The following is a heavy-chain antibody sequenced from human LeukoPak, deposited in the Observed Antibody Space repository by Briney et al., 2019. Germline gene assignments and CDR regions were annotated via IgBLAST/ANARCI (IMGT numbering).Heavy chain of an antibody. J-gene: IGHJ4*02. CDR2: INPNSGGT. CDR3: ARAKTAAGHFDY. D-gene: IGHD6-13*01. Sequence: ASVKVSCKASEYTSTGYYMHWVRQAPGQGLEWMGWINPNSGGTNYAQKFQGWVTMTRDTSISTAYMELSRLRSDDTAVYYCARAKTAAGHFDYWGQGTLVTVSS. V-gene: IGHV1-2*04. CDR1: EYTSTGYY.